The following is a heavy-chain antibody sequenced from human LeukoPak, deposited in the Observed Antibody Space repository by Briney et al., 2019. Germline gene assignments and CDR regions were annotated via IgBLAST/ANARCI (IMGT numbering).Heavy chain of an antibody. D-gene: IGHD3-22*01. Sequence: GGSPRLSCEASAFTFSSYWMHWVRQAPGKGVGGVSRINSDWRTTIYPDSVKGRFTISRDNAKNPLYLQMNSLRAEDTAVYYCAREGYYDSSGYSIRFSYWGQGTLVTVSS. J-gene: IGHJ4*02. V-gene: IGHV3-74*01. CDR2: INSDWRTT. CDR1: AFTFSSYW. CDR3: AREGYYDSSGYSIRFSY.